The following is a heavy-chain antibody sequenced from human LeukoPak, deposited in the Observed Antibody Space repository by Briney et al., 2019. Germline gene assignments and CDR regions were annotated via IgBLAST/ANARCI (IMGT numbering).Heavy chain of an antibody. CDR2: IYYSGST. Sequence: KRSETLSLTCAVSGGSISSYYWSWIRQPPGKGLEWIGYIYYSGSTNYNPSLKSRVTISVDTSKNQFSLKLSSVTAADTAVYYCARAEDHSSGWYWGIDYWGQGTLVTVSS. V-gene: IGHV4-59*01. CDR1: GGSISSYY. J-gene: IGHJ4*02. CDR3: ARAEDHSSGWYWGIDY. D-gene: IGHD6-19*01.